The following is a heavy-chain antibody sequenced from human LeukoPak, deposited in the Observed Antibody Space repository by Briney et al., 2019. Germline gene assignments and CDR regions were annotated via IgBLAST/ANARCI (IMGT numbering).Heavy chain of an antibody. CDR2: ISGSGGST. D-gene: IGHD2-2*01. J-gene: IGHJ4*02. Sequence: GGSLRLSCAASGFTFSSYSMNWVRQAPGKGLEWVSAISGSGGSTYYADSVKGRFTISRDNSKNTLYLQMNSLRAEDTAVYYCAKDVEGYCSSTSCLTYFDYWGQGTLVTVSS. V-gene: IGHV3-23*01. CDR3: AKDVEGYCSSTSCLTYFDY. CDR1: GFTFSSYS.